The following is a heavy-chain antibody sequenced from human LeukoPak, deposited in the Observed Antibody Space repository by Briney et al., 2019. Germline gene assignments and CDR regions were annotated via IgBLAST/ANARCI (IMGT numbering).Heavy chain of an antibody. CDR1: GFTFSSYA. Sequence: GGSLRLSCAASGFTFSSYAMSWVRQAPGKGLEWVSAISGSGGSTYYADSVKGRFTISRDNSKNTLYLQMSSLRPEDTAVYYCAKDFNGNYYSLWNFWGQGTLVTVSS. CDR2: ISGSGGST. CDR3: AKDFNGNYYSLWNF. J-gene: IGHJ4*02. V-gene: IGHV3-23*01. D-gene: IGHD2-15*01.